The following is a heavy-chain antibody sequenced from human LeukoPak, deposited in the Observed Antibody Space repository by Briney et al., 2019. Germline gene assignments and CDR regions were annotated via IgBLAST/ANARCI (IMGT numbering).Heavy chain of an antibody. CDR1: GFNFSSYG. Sequence: GGSLRLSCAASGFNFSSYGMHWVRQAPGKGLEWVAFIRYDGFNKNYADSVKGRFTISRDNSKNTLYLQMNSQRAEDTAVYYCAKDARRSSFPFDLWGRGTLVTVSS. CDR2: IRYDGFNK. J-gene: IGHJ2*01. D-gene: IGHD6-6*01. V-gene: IGHV3-30*02. CDR3: AKDARRSSFPFDL.